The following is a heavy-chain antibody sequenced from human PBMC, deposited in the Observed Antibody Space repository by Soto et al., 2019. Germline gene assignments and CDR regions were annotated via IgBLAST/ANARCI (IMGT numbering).Heavy chain of an antibody. CDR1: GFTFSSYS. V-gene: IGHV3-23*01. CDR3: AKDTPAWIQVWGCDY. CDR2: FRTGGDDGTT. J-gene: IGHJ4*02. Sequence: EVQLLESGGGLVQPGGSLRLSCAASGFTFSSYSMSWVRQAPGKGLEWVSGFRTGGDDGTTYYADSVKGRFTISRDNSKNTLYLQMNSLRAEDTAVYYCAKDTPAWIQVWGCDYWGQGTLVTVSS. D-gene: IGHD5-18*01.